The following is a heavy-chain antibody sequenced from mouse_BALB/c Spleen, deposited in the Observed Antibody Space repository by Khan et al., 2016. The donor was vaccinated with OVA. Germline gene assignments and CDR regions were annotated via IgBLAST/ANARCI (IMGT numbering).Heavy chain of an antibody. D-gene: IGHD1-1*01. CDR1: GYSFTGYY. CDR3: ASYHGYFDV. CDR2: VNPNNGGT. Sequence: EVQLQQSGPDLVKPGASVKISCKASGYSFTGYYIHWVKQSHGQSLEWIGRVNPNNGGTSYNKKFKGKATLTVDKSSNTAYMELRSLTSEDSAVYSCASYHGYFDVWGAGTTVTVSS. V-gene: IGHV1-26*01. J-gene: IGHJ1*01.